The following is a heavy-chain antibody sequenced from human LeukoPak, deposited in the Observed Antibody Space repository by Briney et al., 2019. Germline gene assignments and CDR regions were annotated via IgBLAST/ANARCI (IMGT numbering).Heavy chain of an antibody. CDR1: GFTFSSYG. CDR2: IRYDGSNK. CDR3: AKVGGPISGSYYGPTLGSNWFDP. Sequence: GGSLRLSRAASGFTFSSYGMHWVRQAPGKGLEWVAFIRYDGSNKYYADSVKGRFTISRDNSKNTLYLQMNSLRAEDTAVYYCAKVGGPISGSYYGPTLGSNWFDPWGQGTLVTVSS. J-gene: IGHJ5*02. V-gene: IGHV3-30*02. D-gene: IGHD1-26*01.